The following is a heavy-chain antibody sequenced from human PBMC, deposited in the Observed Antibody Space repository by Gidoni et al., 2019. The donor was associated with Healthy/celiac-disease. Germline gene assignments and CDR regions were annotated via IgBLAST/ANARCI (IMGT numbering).Heavy chain of an antibody. J-gene: IGHJ4*02. CDR1: GFTFSSYG. CDR3: ARDYRSSGWYAPGYFDY. CDR2: IWYDGSNK. Sequence: QVQLVESGGGVVQPGRSLRLSCAASGFTFSSYGMHWVRQAPGKGLEWVAVIWYDGSNKYYADSVKGRFTISRDNSKNTLYLQMNSLRAEDTAVYYCARDYRSSGWYAPGYFDYWGQGTLVTVSS. D-gene: IGHD6-19*01. V-gene: IGHV3-33*01.